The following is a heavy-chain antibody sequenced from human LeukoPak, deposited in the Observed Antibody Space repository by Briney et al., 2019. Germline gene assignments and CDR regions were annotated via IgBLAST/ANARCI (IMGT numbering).Heavy chain of an antibody. V-gene: IGHV1-24*01. J-gene: IGHJ4*02. Sequence: ASVTVSCKVSGYTLTELSMHWVRQAPGKGLEWMGGFDPEDGETIYAQKFQGRVTMTEDTSTDTAYMELSSLRSEDTAVYYCASRDFDSSGYYYVAYWGQGTLVTVSS. D-gene: IGHD3-22*01. CDR2: FDPEDGET. CDR3: ASRDFDSSGYYYVAY. CDR1: GYTLTELS.